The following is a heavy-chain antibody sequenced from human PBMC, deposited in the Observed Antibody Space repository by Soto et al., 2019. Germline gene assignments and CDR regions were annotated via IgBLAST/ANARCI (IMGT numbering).Heavy chain of an antibody. CDR3: ATWHEREHAYDV. D-gene: IGHD1-1*01. J-gene: IGHJ3*01. CDR2: LYDGDGS. CDR1: GLTISGKKY. V-gene: IGHV3-53*01. Sequence: DVQLVESGGGLIQPGESLRLSCAAFGLTISGKKYVAWGRQAPGKGLEWVSALYDGDGSFYAYSVKGRFTTSSDSSKTTVNLQKNDLRTDDAAVYYCATWHEREHAYDVWGQGTTVTVSS.